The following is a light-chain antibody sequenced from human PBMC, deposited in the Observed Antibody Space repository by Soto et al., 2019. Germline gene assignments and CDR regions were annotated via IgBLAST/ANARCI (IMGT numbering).Light chain of an antibody. Sequence: IVLTQSPATLSLSPGERATLSCRASQRLSKSLVWYQQKPGQAPRLLIDGASNRATGIPARFSGSGSGTDFTLNISSRAPEDFEVSFCQKRSSWPLTFGGGTKVEIK. CDR3: QKRSSWPLT. V-gene: IGKV3-11*01. J-gene: IGKJ4*02. CDR2: GAS. CDR1: QRLSKS.